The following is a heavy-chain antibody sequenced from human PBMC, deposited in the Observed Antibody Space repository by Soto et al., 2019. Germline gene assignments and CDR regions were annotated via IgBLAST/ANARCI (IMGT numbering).Heavy chain of an antibody. V-gene: IGHV3-30-3*01. Sequence: QVQLVESGGGVVQPGRSLRLSCAASGFTFSSYAMHWVRQAPGKGLEWVAVISYDGSNKYYADSVKGRFTISRDNSKNTLYLQMNSLRAEDTSVYYCARDEIRFSWAYGMDVWGHGTTVTVSS. D-gene: IGHD3-3*01. CDR1: GFTFSSYA. CDR3: ARDEIRFSWAYGMDV. J-gene: IGHJ6*02. CDR2: ISYDGSNK.